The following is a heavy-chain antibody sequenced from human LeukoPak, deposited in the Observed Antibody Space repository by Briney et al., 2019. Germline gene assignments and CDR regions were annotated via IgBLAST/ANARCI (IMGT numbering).Heavy chain of an antibody. D-gene: IGHD4/OR15-4a*01. Sequence: PGGSLRLSCAASGFTFSNNAMHWVRQAPGKGLEWVAVISYDGSNKYHADSVKGRFTISRDNSKNTLYLQMNSLRAEDTAVYYCAKGQIRCEHLRQDAFDIWGQGTTVTVSS. CDR2: ISYDGSNK. V-gene: IGHV3-30*18. J-gene: IGHJ3*02. CDR3: AKGQIRCEHLRQDAFDI. CDR1: GFTFSNNA.